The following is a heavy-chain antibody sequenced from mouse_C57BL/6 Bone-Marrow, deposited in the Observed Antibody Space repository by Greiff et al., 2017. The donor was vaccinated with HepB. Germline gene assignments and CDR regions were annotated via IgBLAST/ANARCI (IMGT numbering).Heavy chain of an antibody. CDR2: IYPSDSET. Sequence: QVQLQQPGAELVRPGSSVKLSCKASGYTFTSYWMDWVKQRPGQGLEWIGNIYPSDSETHYNQKFKDKATLTVDKSSSTAYMQLSSLTSEDSAVYYCAREMIYYYGRAPHFDYWGQGTTLTVSS. V-gene: IGHV1-61*01. CDR1: GYTFTSYW. D-gene: IGHD1-1*01. J-gene: IGHJ2*01. CDR3: AREMIYYYGRAPHFDY.